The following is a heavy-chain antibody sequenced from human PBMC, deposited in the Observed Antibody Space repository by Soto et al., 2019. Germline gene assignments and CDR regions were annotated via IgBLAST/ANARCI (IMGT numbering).Heavy chain of an antibody. D-gene: IGHD1-7*01. CDR3: ARGGLNWNYPWFDP. V-gene: IGHV1-18*01. CDR1: GYTFTSYA. J-gene: IGHJ5*02. CDR2: ISAYNGNT. Sequence: ASVKVSCKASGYTFTSYAMHWVRQAPGQRLEWMGWISAYNGNTNYAQKLQGRVTMTTDTSTSTAYMELRSLRSDDTAVYYCARGGLNWNYPWFDPWGQGTLVTVSS.